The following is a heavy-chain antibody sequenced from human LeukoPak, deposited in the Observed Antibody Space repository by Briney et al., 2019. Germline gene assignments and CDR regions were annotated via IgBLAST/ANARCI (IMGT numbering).Heavy chain of an antibody. CDR3: ARGAGAPPFSIVGATPFDY. CDR1: GGSFSGYY. J-gene: IGHJ4*02. Sequence: PPETLSLTCAVYGGSFSGYYWSWIRQPPGKGLEWIGEINHSGSTNYNPSLKSRVTISVDTSKNQFSLKLSSVTAADTAVYYCARGAGAPPFSIVGATPFDYWGQGTLVTVSS. CDR2: INHSGST. V-gene: IGHV4-34*01. D-gene: IGHD1-26*01.